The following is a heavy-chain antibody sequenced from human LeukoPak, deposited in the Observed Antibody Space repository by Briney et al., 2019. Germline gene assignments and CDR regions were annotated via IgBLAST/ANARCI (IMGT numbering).Heavy chain of an antibody. CDR1: GYTFTSYG. D-gene: IGHD3-22*01. CDR3: ARDLYYYDSSGYWKSYAFDI. CDR2: ISAYNGNT. J-gene: IGHJ3*02. Sequence: ASVKVSCKASGYTFTSYGNSWVRRAPGQGLEWLGWISAYNGNTNYAQKLQGRVTMTTDTSTSTAYMELRSLRSDDTAVYYCARDLYYYDSSGYWKSYAFDIWGQGTMVTVSS. V-gene: IGHV1-18*01.